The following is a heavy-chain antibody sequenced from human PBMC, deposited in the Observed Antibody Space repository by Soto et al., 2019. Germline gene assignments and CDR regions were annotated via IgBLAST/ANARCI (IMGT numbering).Heavy chain of an antibody. D-gene: IGHD3-22*01. CDR3: ARDHVYDSSGYYDS. CDR2: IIPIFGTA. J-gene: IGHJ5*02. V-gene: IGHV1-69*13. CDR1: GGTFSSYA. Sequence: VASVKVSCKASGGTFSSYAISWVRQAPGQGLEWMGGIIPIFGTANYAQKFQGRVTITADESTSTAYMELSSLRSEDTAVYYCARDHVYDSSGYYDSWGQGTLVTVSS.